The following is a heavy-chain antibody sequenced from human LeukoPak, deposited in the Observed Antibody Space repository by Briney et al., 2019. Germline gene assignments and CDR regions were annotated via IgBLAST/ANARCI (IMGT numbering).Heavy chain of an antibody. CDR2: IYSGGTT. D-gene: IGHD2-2*03. CDR1: GFTFSNAW. V-gene: IGHV3-66*01. CDR3: ARDQRGYSYYYYGMDV. J-gene: IGHJ6*02. Sequence: QAGGSLRLSCAASGFTFSNAWMSWVRQAPGKGLEWVSVIYSGGTTYYADSVKGRFTISRDNSKNTLYLQMNSLRAEDTAVYYCARDQRGYSYYYYGMDVWGQGTTVTVSS.